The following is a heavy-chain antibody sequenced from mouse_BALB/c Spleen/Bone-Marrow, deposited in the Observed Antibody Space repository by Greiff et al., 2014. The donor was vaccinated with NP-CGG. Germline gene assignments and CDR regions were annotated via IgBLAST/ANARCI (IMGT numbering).Heavy chain of an antibody. CDR1: GFNIKDYY. Sequence: VQLQQSGAELVRPGALVKLSCKASGFNIKDYYMHWVKQRPEQGLEWIGWIDPENGNTIYDPKFQGKASITADTSSNTAYLQLRRLKAEDTADYDCVAYYRYEYYFDYWGQGTTLTVSS. V-gene: IGHV14-1*02. J-gene: IGHJ2*01. CDR2: IDPENGNT. D-gene: IGHD2-14*01. CDR3: VAYYRYEYYFDY.